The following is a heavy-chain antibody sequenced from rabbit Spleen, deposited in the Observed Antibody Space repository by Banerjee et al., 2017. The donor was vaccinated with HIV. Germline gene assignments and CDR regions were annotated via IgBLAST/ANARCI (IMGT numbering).Heavy chain of an antibody. D-gene: IGHD3-3*01. Sequence: QEQLVESGGDLVKPEASLTLTCTASGFSFSSSHYMCWVRQAPGKGLEWIACIGAGDSGSAYYATWAKGRFTISKTSSTTVTLQMTSLTAADTATYFCARILVSDITYFNFWGPGTLVTVS. CDR1: GFSFSSSHY. V-gene: IGHV1S45*01. J-gene: IGHJ4*01. CDR3: ARILVSDITYFNF. CDR2: IGAGDSGSA.